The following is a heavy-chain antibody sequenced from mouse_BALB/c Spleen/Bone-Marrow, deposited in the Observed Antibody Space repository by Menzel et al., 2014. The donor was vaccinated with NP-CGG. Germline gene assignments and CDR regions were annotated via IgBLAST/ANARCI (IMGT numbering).Heavy chain of an antibody. CDR1: GYTFTNSW. Sequence: SGSVLVRPGASVKLSCKASGYTFTNSWIHWAKQRPGQGLEWIGEIHPNSGNTNFNEKFKVKATLTVDTSSSTAYVDLSSLTAEDSAVYYCARRHRYAYYFDYWGQGTTLTVSS. V-gene: IGHV1S130*01. D-gene: IGHD2-14*01. CDR3: ARRHRYAYYFDY. CDR2: IHPNSGNT. J-gene: IGHJ2*01.